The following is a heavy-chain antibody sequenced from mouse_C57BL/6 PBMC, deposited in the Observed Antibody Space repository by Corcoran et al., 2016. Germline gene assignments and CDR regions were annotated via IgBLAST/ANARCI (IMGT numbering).Heavy chain of an antibody. J-gene: IGHJ3*01. CDR2: INPNNGGT. CDR3: ALTETCAY. Sequence: EVQMQQSGPELVKPGASVKIACKASGYTFTDYYRNWVKQSHGKSLEWIRDINPNNGGTSYNQKFKGKATLTVAKSSSTAYMELRSLTSEDSAVYYCALTETCAYWGQGTLVTVSA. CDR1: GYTFTDYY. V-gene: IGHV1-26*01.